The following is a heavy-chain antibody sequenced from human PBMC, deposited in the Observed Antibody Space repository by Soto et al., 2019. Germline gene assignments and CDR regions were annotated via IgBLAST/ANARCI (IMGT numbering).Heavy chain of an antibody. CDR1: GGSFSGYY. V-gene: IGHV4-34*01. CDR3: ARGLRRYSSSWPGAFDI. J-gene: IGHJ3*02. D-gene: IGHD6-13*01. Sequence: SETLSLTCAVYGGSFSGYYWSWIRQPPGKGLEWIGEINHSGSTNYNPSLKSRVTISVDTSKNQFSLKLSSVTAADTAVYYCARGLRRYSSSWPGAFDIWGQGTMVTVSS. CDR2: INHSGST.